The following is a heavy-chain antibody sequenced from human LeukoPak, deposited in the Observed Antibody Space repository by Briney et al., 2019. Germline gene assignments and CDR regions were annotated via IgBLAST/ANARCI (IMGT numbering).Heavy chain of an antibody. D-gene: IGHD3-10*01. Sequence: SETLSLTCAVYGGSFSGYYWSWIRQPPGKGLEWIGEINHSGSTNYNPSLKSRVTISVDTSKNHFSLKLSSVTAADTAVYYCARGFNYGSGSYYPSWGQGTLVTVSS. CDR2: INHSGST. CDR1: GGSFSGYY. J-gene: IGHJ5*02. CDR3: ARGFNYGSGSYYPS. V-gene: IGHV4-34*01.